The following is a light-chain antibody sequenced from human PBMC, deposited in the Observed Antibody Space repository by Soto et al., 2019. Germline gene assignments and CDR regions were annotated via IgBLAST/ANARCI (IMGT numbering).Light chain of an antibody. J-gene: IGLJ3*02. CDR1: SGHSSYI. CDR3: ETWDSNTRV. CDR2: LEGSGSY. V-gene: IGLV4-60*02. Sequence: QAVLTQSPSASASLGSSVTITCTLSSGHSSYIIAWHQQQPGKAPRYLMKLEGSGSYNKGSGVPDRFSGSSSGADRYLTISNLQVEDEADYYCETWDSNTRVFGGGTKLTVL.